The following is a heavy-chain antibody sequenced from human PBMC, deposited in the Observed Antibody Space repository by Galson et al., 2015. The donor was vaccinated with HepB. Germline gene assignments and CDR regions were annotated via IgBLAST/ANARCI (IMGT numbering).Heavy chain of an antibody. V-gene: IGHV1-18*01. CDR3: ARGALIVVVDATPNNWFDP. CDR1: GYTFSSYS. D-gene: IGHD2-15*01. Sequence: SVKVSCRASGYTFSSYSITWVRQAPGQGLEWMGWISPYNHYTNYAQKLQGRVTMTTDTSTSTAYMELRSLRSDDTAVYYYARGALIVVVDATPNNWFDPWGQGTLVTVSS. CDR2: ISPYNHYT. J-gene: IGHJ5*02.